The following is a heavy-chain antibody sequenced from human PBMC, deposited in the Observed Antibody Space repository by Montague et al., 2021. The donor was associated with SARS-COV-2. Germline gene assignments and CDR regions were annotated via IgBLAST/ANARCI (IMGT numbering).Heavy chain of an antibody. V-gene: IGHV4-34*01. CDR1: GGSFGDDH. CDR3: ARGHLSVSMIVVVLTSASYYFDY. CDR2: IKQSGST. J-gene: IGHJ4*02. Sequence: SETLPLTCGVYGGSFGDDHWSWIRQPPGKGLEWIGDIKQSGSTNYNPSLKSRATISVDTSRNQFSLKLTSVTAANTAVYFCARGHLSVSMIVVVLTSASYYFDYWGQGALVTVSS. D-gene: IGHD3-22*01.